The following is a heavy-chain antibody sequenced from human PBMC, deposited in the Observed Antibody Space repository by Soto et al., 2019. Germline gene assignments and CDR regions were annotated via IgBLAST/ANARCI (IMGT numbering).Heavy chain of an antibody. V-gene: IGHV4-39*01. CDR2: VYYRGRS. CDR3: VSQRTSVLTQAYFDY. D-gene: IGHD2-8*01. Sequence: SETLSLTCTVSGGSVSNSNYYWVWIRQSPGKGLEWIGSVYYRGRSYSKSSVKSRVTISVDTSKNQFSLNLNSVTASDTAVYFCVSQRTSVLTQAYFDYWGPGALVTVSS. CDR1: GGSVSNSNYY. J-gene: IGHJ4*02.